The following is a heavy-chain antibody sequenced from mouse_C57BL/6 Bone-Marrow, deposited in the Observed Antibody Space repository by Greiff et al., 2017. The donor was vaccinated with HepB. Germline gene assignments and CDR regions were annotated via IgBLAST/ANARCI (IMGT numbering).Heavy chain of an antibody. Sequence: QVQLQQPGTELVKPGASVKLSCKASGYTFTSYWMHWVKQRPGQGLEWIGNINPSNGGTNYNEKFKSKATLTVDKSYSTAYMQLSSLTSEDSAVYYCARHYYGSSYPLYAMDYWGQGTSVTVSS. CDR3: ARHYYGSSYPLYAMDY. J-gene: IGHJ4*01. D-gene: IGHD1-1*01. CDR2: INPSNGGT. V-gene: IGHV1-53*01. CDR1: GYTFTSYW.